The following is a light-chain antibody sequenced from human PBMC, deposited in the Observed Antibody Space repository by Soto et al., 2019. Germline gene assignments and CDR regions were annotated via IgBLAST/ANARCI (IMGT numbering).Light chain of an antibody. CDR3: PQHGPAPGT. CDR2: GVS. CDR1: QTVSSNY. J-gene: IGKJ2*01. V-gene: IGKV3-20*01. Sequence: IVVTQSPGTLSLSPGERATLSCRASQTVSSNYLAWYQQKPGQAPRLLIYGVSSRATDVPDRFSGSGSGTEFTLTISRLKPDDLAVYYCPQHGPAPGTFSPGTILELQ.